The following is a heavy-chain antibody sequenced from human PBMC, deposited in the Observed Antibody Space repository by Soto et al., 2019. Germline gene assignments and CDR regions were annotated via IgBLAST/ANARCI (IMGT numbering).Heavy chain of an antibody. CDR2: INSDGSST. D-gene: IGHD3-3*01. Sequence: GGSLRLSCAASGFTFSSYWMHWVRQAPGKGLVWVSRINSDGSSTSYADSVKGRFTISRDNANNTLYLQMNSLRAEDTAVYYCARERSDFWSGYLLVSWFDPWGQGTLVTVSS. CDR1: GFTFSSYW. CDR3: ARERSDFWSGYLLVSWFDP. V-gene: IGHV3-74*01. J-gene: IGHJ5*02.